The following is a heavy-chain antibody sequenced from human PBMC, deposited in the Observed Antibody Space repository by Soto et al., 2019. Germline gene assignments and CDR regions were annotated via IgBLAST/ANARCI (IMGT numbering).Heavy chain of an antibody. CDR3: ARKLELRGFIHWFDP. CDR1: GGTFSSYA. D-gene: IGHD1-7*01. CDR2: IIPIFGTA. J-gene: IGHJ5*02. V-gene: IGHV1-69*01. Sequence: QVQLVQSGAEVKKPGSSVKVSRKASGGTFSSYAISWVRQAPGQGLEWMGGIIPIFGTANYAQKFQGRVTITADESTSTAYMELSSLRSEDTAVYYCARKLELRGFIHWFDPWGQGTLVTVSS.